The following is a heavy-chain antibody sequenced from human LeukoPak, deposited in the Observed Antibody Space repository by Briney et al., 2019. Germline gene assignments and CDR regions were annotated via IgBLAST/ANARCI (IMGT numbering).Heavy chain of an antibody. CDR2: ISDTGVST. V-gene: IGHV3-23*01. CDR1: GFTFSSYA. Sequence: LGGSLRLSCAASGFTFSSYAMSWVRQVPGEGLEWVAAISDTGVSTYYADSVKGRFTISRDNSKNTLYLQMNSLRVEDTAVYYCAKDRSDSSRWYAGSHWGQGTLVTVSS. CDR3: AKDRSDSSRWYAGSH. J-gene: IGHJ4*02. D-gene: IGHD6-13*01.